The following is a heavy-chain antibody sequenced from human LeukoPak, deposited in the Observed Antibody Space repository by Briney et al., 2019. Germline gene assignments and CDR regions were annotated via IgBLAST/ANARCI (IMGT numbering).Heavy chain of an antibody. CDR1: GGSISSDY. Sequence: SSETLSLTCTVSGGSISSDYWSWIRQPPGKGLEWIGYVYYSGSTNYNPSLKSRVTISLDASKNQFSLKLSSVTAADTAVYYCARDNYYEGAFDVWGQGTMVTVSS. V-gene: IGHV4-59*01. CDR2: VYYSGST. CDR3: ARDNYYEGAFDV. D-gene: IGHD3-22*01. J-gene: IGHJ3*01.